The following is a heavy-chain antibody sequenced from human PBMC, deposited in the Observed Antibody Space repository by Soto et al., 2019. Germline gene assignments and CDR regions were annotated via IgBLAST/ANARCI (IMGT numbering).Heavy chain of an antibody. J-gene: IGHJ4*02. D-gene: IGHD6-19*01. CDR1: GGSISSYY. CDR2: INHSGST. Sequence: SETLSLTYTVSGGSISSYYWSWIRQPPGKGLEWIGEINHSGSTNYNPSLKSRVTISVDKSKNQFSLKLSSVTAADSAVYYCARGLIRGIAVAGTRGQGTLVTVSS. V-gene: IGHV4-34*01. CDR3: ARGLIRGIAVAGT.